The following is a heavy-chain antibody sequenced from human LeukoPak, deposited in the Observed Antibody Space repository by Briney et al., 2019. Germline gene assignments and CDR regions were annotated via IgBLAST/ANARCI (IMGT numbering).Heavy chain of an antibody. D-gene: IGHD1-26*01. Sequence: GGSLRLSCAASGFTFSSYGMHWVRQAPGKGLEWVAFIRYDGSNKYYADSVKGRFTISRDSAKNSLYLQMNSLRAEDTALYYCARRREGYFDYWGQGTLVTVSS. CDR3: ARRREGYFDY. CDR1: GFTFSSYG. V-gene: IGHV3-30*02. CDR2: IRYDGSNK. J-gene: IGHJ4*02.